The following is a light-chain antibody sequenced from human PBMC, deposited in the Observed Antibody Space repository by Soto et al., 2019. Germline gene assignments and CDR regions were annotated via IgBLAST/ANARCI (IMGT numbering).Light chain of an antibody. CDR3: SSFASSNTWV. J-gene: IGLJ3*02. V-gene: IGLV2-8*01. CDR2: EVT. Sequence: QSALTQPPSASGSPGQSVTISCTGTRSDVGAYNYVSWYQQHAGKAPKLVIYEVTKRPSGVPDRFSGSKSANTASLTVSGLQAEYEADYYCSSFASSNTWVFGGGTKLTVL. CDR1: RSDVGAYNY.